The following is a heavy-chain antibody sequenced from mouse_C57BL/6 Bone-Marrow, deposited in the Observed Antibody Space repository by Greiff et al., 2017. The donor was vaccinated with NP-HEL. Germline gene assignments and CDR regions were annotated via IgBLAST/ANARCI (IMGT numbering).Heavy chain of an antibody. Sequence: EVQLVESGGGLVQPGGSLKLSCAASGFTFSDYYMYWVRQTPEKRLEWVAYISNGGGSTYYPDTVKGRFTISRDNAKNTLYLQMSRLKSEDTAMYYCARQGGSTVVATDWYFDVWGTGTTVTVSS. D-gene: IGHD1-1*01. CDR3: ARQGGSTVVATDWYFDV. CDR1: GFTFSDYY. J-gene: IGHJ1*03. V-gene: IGHV5-12*01. CDR2: ISNGGGST.